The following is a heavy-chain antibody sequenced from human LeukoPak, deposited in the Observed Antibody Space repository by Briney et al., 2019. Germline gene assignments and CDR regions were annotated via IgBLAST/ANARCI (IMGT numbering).Heavy chain of an antibody. D-gene: IGHD6-19*01. V-gene: IGHV4-39*01. CDR3: VRHEGPYSSGWPAGGYFDY. CDR1: GGSISSSSYY. J-gene: IGHJ4*02. Sequence: PSETLSLTCTVSGGSISSSSYYWGWIRQPPGKGLEWIGTVYYSGSTYYNPSLKSRVTISVDTSKNQFSLNLSSVTAADTAIYYCVRHEGPYSSGWPAGGYFDYWGQGILVTVSS. CDR2: VYYSGST.